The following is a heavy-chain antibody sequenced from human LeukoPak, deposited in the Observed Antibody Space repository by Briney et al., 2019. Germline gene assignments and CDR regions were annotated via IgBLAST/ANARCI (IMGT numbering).Heavy chain of an antibody. D-gene: IGHD6-6*01. V-gene: IGHV3-23*01. Sequence: GGSLRLSCAASGFTFSSYAMSWARQAPGKGLEWVSAIDGSGGSTFYADSVKGRFTITTDNSKNTLYLQMNSPRAEDTAVYYCAKDDWGSSSGYWGQGTLVTVSS. J-gene: IGHJ4*02. CDR2: IDGSGGST. CDR1: GFTFSSYA. CDR3: AKDDWGSSSGY.